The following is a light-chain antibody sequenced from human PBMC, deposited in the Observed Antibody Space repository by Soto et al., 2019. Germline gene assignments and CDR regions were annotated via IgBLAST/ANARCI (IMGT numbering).Light chain of an antibody. J-gene: IGKJ4*01. Sequence: DIQLTQSPSFLSASVGDRVTISCRASQGISNYLAWYQQKPGKAPKLLISAASTFQSGVPLRFSGSGSGTEFTLTISSLQPEDSATYFCQQLNSYPLTFGGGTKVEIK. CDR3: QQLNSYPLT. CDR2: AAS. V-gene: IGKV1-9*01. CDR1: QGISNY.